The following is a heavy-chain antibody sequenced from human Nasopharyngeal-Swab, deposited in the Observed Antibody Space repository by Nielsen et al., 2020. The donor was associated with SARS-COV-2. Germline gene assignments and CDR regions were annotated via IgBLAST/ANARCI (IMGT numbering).Heavy chain of an antibody. CDR1: GFTFSSYS. D-gene: IGHD1-26*01. Sequence: GESLKISCAASGFTFSSYSMHWVRQAPGKGLEWVAAIWYDGSNKYFADSVKGRFTISRDNSKNTLYLQMNSLRTEDTAVYYCAREYWELTKGAFDYWGQRTLVTVSS. J-gene: IGHJ4*02. CDR3: AREYWELTKGAFDY. V-gene: IGHV3-33*01. CDR2: IWYDGSNK.